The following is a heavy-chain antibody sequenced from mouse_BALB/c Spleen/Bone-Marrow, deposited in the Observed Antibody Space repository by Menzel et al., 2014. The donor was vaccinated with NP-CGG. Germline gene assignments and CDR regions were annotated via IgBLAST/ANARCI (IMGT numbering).Heavy chain of an antibody. V-gene: IGHV5-6*01. CDR3: ARLGRDYFDY. D-gene: IGHD4-1*01. CDR2: ISSGGSYT. CDR1: GFTFTSYG. J-gene: IGHJ2*01. Sequence: EVQVVESGGDLVKPGGSLKLSCAASGFTFTSYGMSWVRQTPDKRLEWVATISSGGSYTYYPDSVKGRFTISRDNAKNTLYLRMSSLKSEDTAMYYCARLGRDYFDYWGQGTTLTVSS.